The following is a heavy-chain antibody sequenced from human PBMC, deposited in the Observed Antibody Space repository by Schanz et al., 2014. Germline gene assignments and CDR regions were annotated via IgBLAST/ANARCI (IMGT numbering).Heavy chain of an antibody. CDR3: ARGIGGYGANNYFDY. D-gene: IGHD5-12*01. CDR2: IATSSSTR. CDR1: GFSFSSYS. V-gene: IGHV3-48*01. Sequence: EADLVESGGGLIQRGESLRLSCSASGFSFSSYSMNWVRQAPGKGLEWLSYIATSSSTRHYADSVKGRVTISRDNAKNTLYLQMNSLRAEDTAVYSCARGIGGYGANNYFDYWGQGTLVTVSS. J-gene: IGHJ4*02.